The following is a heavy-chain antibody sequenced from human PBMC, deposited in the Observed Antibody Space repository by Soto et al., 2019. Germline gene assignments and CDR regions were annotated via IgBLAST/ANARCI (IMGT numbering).Heavy chain of an antibody. CDR1: GFTFSTYS. D-gene: IGHD2-8*01. CDR3: ARNRDAYCSKGICSGPYFDY. V-gene: IGHV3-48*02. CDR2: ISDNSSVI. Sequence: EVQLVESGGGLVQPGGSLRLSCAASGFTFSTYSINWVRQAPGKGLEWISYISDNSSVIYYADAVKGRSTISRDNAKNSRYLQMNTLSDDDTAVYYCARNRDAYCSKGICSGPYFDYWGQGTLATVSS. J-gene: IGHJ4*02.